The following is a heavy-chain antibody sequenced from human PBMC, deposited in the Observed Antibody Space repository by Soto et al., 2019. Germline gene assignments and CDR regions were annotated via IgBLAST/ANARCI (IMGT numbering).Heavy chain of an antibody. Sequence: EVQMVESGGGLVKPGGSLRLSCTGSGFSFGDASMNWVRQAPGKGLEWVGRIKSTAAGEAIDYAAPVKGRFTISRHDSENTLYLQINSLNTEDTAMYYCTTDESFGDVVVAIHLWGQGTMVSVSS. V-gene: IGHV3-15*01. CDR2: IKSTAAGEAI. CDR3: TTDESFGDVVVAIHL. J-gene: IGHJ3*01. D-gene: IGHD3-10*01. CDR1: GFSFGDAS.